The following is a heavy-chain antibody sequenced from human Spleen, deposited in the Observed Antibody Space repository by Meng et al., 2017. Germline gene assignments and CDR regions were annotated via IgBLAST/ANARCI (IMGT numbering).Heavy chain of an antibody. J-gene: IGHJ4*02. CDR1: GYSFTSYW. CDR3: ARAPSGVSDPHYFDY. Sequence: GESLKISCKGSGYSFTSYWIAWVRQMPGKGLEWMGIIYPGDSDTRYSPSVQGQVTISADKSVSTAYVQWSSLKASDTAMYYCARAPSGVSDPHYFDYWGQGTLVTVSS. CDR2: IYPGDSDT. D-gene: IGHD1-26*01. V-gene: IGHV5-51*01.